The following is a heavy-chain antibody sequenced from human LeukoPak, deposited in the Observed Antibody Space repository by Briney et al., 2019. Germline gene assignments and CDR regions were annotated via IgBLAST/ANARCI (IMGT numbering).Heavy chain of an antibody. V-gene: IGHV3-21*01. Sequence: KPGESLRLSCAASGFTFSTDTMNWVRQPPGKGLEWVSSISSGSNYIYYADSVKGRFTISRDNAQNSLYLQMNSLGAEDTAMYYCARVMDTGYYSHYWGQGTLVTVSS. CDR2: ISSGSNYI. D-gene: IGHD3-9*01. J-gene: IGHJ4*02. CDR3: ARVMDTGYYSHY. CDR1: GFTFSTDT.